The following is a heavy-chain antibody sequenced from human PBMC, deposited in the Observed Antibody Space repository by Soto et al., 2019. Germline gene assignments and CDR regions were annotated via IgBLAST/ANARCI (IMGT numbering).Heavy chain of an antibody. J-gene: IGHJ6*02. CDR3: ARDGIGSRTHCGMDV. CDR1: GYTLTELS. V-gene: IGHV1-24*01. CDR2: FDPEDGET. Sequence: ASVKVSCKVSGYTLTELSMHWVRQAPGKGLEWMGGFDPEDGETIYAQKFQGRVTMTEDTSTDTAYMELTSLRSEDTAVYYCARDGIGSRTHCGMDVWGQGIPVTVCS. D-gene: IGHD1-26*01.